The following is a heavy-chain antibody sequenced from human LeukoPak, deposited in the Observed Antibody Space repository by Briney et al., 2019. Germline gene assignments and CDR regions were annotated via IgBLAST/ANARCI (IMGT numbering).Heavy chain of an antibody. D-gene: IGHD3-22*01. J-gene: IGHJ6*02. CDR1: GVSHSGYY. CDR3: ASTDSSGSPYYYYGMDV. Sequence: SETLSLTCAVYGVSHSGYYWSWIRQPPGKGLEWIGEINHSGSTNYNPSLKSRVTISVDTSKNQFSLKLSSVTAADTAVYYCASTDSSGSPYYYYGMDVWGQGTTVTVSS. CDR2: INHSGST. V-gene: IGHV4-34*01.